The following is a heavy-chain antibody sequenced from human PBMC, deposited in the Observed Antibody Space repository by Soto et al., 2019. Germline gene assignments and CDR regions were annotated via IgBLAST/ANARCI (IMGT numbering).Heavy chain of an antibody. J-gene: IGHJ4*02. CDR3: ARESEDLTSNFDD. CDR2: ISSTTNYI. CDR1: GFTFTRYS. Sequence: LXLSCAGAGFTFTRYSMNWCSQAPGKGLEWVSSISSTTNYIYYGESMKGRFTISRDNAKNSLYLEMNSLRAEDTAVYYCARESEDLTSNFDDWGQGTLVTVSS. V-gene: IGHV3-21*06.